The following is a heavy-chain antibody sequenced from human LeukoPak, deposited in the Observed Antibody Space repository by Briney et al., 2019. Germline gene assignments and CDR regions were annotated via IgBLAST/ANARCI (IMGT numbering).Heavy chain of an antibody. CDR3: ARRLLKITMVRGVITRYWYFDL. V-gene: IGHV4-39*01. D-gene: IGHD3-10*01. CDR1: GGSISSSSYY. J-gene: IGHJ2*01. Sequence: SETLSLTCTVSGGSISSSSYYWGWIRQPPGKGLEWIGSIYYSGSTYYNPSLKSRVTISVDTSKNQFSLKLSSVTAADTAVYYCARRLLKITMVRGVITRYWYFDLWGRGTLVTVSS. CDR2: IYYSGST.